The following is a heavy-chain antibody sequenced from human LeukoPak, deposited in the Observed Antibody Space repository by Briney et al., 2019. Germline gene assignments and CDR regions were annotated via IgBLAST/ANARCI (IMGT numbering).Heavy chain of an antibody. J-gene: IGHJ4*02. CDR2: INMNTRNP. V-gene: IGHV7-4-1*02. CDR3: VSTPSKLRYFDWLLPDH. Sequence: ASVKVSCKASGFTFTSYAFNWVRQAPGQGLEWMGWINMNTRNPTYAQGFTGRFVFSLDKSVSTAYLQISSLKAEDTAVYYCVSTPSKLRYFDWLLPDHWGQGTLVTVSS. CDR1: GFTFTSYA. D-gene: IGHD3-9*01.